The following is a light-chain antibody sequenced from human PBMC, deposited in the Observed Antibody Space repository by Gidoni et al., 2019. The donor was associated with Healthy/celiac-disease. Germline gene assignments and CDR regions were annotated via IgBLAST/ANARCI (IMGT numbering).Light chain of an antibody. V-gene: IGKV3-15*01. CDR3: QQFNSWPRT. CDR1: QSVSSN. J-gene: IGKJ4*02. CDR2: GAS. Sequence: EIVLTQSPATLSVSPGERATLSCRASQSVSSNLAWYQQKPGQAPRLLIYGASTRATGIPARFSGSGSGTDFTLTISSLQSEDFAVYYCQQFNSWPRTFGGGTKVEIK.